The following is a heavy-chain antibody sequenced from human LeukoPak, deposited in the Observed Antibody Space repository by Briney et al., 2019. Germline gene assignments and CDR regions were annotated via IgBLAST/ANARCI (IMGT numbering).Heavy chain of an antibody. J-gene: IGHJ4*02. CDR1: GFTFSSYG. CDR3: ARDPNWNFDY. Sequence: GGSLRLSCAASGFTFSSYGMHWVRQAPGKGLEWVSAISGGGGSTYYADSVKGRFTISRDNSKNTLYLQMNSLRAEDTAVYYCARDPNWNFDYWGQGTLVTVSS. D-gene: IGHD1-1*01. V-gene: IGHV3-23*01. CDR2: ISGGGGST.